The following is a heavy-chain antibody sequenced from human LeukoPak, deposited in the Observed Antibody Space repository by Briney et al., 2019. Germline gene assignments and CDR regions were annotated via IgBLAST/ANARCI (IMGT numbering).Heavy chain of an antibody. J-gene: IGHJ6*03. CDR2: IIPIFGTA. CDR3: ARVASSSGPYYYYYYMDV. D-gene: IGHD6-6*01. CDR1: GYTFTGYY. Sequence: ASVKVSCKASGYTFTGYYMHWVRHAPGHGLEWMGGIIPIFGTANYAQKFQGRVTITTDESTSTAYMELSSLRSEDTAVYYCARVASSSGPYYYYYYMDVWGKGTTVTVSS. V-gene: IGHV1-69*05.